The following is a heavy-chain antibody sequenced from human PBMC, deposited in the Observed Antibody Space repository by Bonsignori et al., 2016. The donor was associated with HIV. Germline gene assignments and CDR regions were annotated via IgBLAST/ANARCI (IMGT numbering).Heavy chain of an antibody. D-gene: IGHD3/OR15-3a*01. J-gene: IGHJ4*02. Sequence: WIRQPPGKGLEWVGSIYYSGNTYYNPSLKSRLTMSLDTSTNQFSLSLKSVTAADTALYYCATDRATLFGRWGQGILVTVSS. V-gene: IGHV4-39*07. CDR2: IYYSGNT. CDR3: ATDRATLFGR.